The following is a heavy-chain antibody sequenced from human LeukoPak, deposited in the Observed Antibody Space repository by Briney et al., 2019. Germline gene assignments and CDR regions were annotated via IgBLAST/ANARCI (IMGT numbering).Heavy chain of an antibody. V-gene: IGHV3-23*01. J-gene: IGHJ4*02. CDR3: ARGRKLGAPTYFFDY. D-gene: IGHD1-26*01. CDR1: GFTLSTYA. Sequence: GGSLRLSCAASGFTLSTYAMNWLRQAPGQGLEWVSGISGSGDNTYYADSVRGRFTISRDKSKSTVYLQMNSLGVEDTAIYYCARGRKLGAPTYFFDYWGQGTLVTVSS. CDR2: ISGSGDNT.